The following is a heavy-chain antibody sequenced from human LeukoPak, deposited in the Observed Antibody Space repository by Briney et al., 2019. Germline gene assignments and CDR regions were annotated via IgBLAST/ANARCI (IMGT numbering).Heavy chain of an antibody. D-gene: IGHD6-13*01. CDR2: ISSSGSTI. V-gene: IGHV3-11*01. CDR3: ARDPPSQYSSSGFDY. CDR1: GFTFSDYY. J-gene: IGHJ4*02. Sequence: GGSLRLSCAAPGFTFSDYYMSWIRQAPGKGLEWVSYISSSGSTIYYADSVKGRFTISRDNAKNSLYLQMNSLRAEDTAVYYCARDPPSQYSSSGFDYWGQGTLVTVSS.